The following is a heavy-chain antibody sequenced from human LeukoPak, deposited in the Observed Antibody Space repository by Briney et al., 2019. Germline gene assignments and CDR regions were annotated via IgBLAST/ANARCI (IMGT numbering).Heavy chain of an antibody. CDR1: GYTFTGYY. CDR3: ARGTDRGDYFDY. Sequence: ASVNVSCKASGYTFTGYYMHWVRQAPGQGLEGMGWINPNSGGTNYAQKFQGRVTMTRDTSISTAYMELSRLRSDDTAVYYCARGTDRGDYFDYWGQGTLVTVSS. CDR2: INPNSGGT. J-gene: IGHJ4*02. V-gene: IGHV1-2*02.